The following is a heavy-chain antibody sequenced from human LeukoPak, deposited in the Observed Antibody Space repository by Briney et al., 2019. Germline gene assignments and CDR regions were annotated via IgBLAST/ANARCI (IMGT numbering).Heavy chain of an antibody. CDR1: GYTFTGYY. CDR3: ARVGATHCYFDY. CDR2: INPNSGGT. D-gene: IGHD5-12*01. J-gene: IGHJ4*02. V-gene: IGHV1-2*02. Sequence: ASVKVSCKASGYTFTGYYMHWVRQAPGQELEWMGWINPNSGGTNYAQKFQGRVTMTRDTSISTAYMELSRLRSDDTAVYYCARVGATHCYFDYWGQGTLVTVSS.